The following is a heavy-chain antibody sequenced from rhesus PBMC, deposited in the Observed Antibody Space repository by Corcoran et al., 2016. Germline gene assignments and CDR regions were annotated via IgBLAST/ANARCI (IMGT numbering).Heavy chain of an antibody. CDR2: VYGSCGGT. Sequence: QVQLQESGPGLVKPSETLSLTCAVSGGSISSVYWSWSRQAPGKGLAWVGRVYGSCGGTDYNPSLKSRVTISTDTSKNQFSLKLTSMTAADTAVYFCARDGVDGLSSWSGEYNSLDVWGRGVLVTVSS. CDR1: GGSISSVY. V-gene: IGHV4-160*01. J-gene: IGHJ5-2*02. CDR3: ARDGVDGLSSWSGEYNSLDV. D-gene: IGHD6-13*01.